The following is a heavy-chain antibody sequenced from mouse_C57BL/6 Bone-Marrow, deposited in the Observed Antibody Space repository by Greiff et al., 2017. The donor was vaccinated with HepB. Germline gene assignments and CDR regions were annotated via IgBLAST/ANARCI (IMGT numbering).Heavy chain of an antibody. J-gene: IGHJ4*01. CDR2: INPNNGGT. D-gene: IGHD1-1*01. CDR3: ARISYYGSSHYYAMDY. Sequence: VQLQQSGPELVKPGASVKIPCKASGYTFTDYNMDWVKQSHGKSLEWIGDINPNNGGTIYNQKFKGKATLTVDKSSSTAYMELRSLTSEDTAVYYCARISYYGSSHYYAMDYWGQGTSVTVSS. V-gene: IGHV1-18*01. CDR1: GYTFTDYN.